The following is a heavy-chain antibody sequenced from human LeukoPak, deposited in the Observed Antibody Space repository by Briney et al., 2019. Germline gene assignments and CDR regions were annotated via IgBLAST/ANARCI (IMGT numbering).Heavy chain of an antibody. V-gene: IGHV3-33*01. J-gene: IGHJ5*02. CDR3: ARDGEGFGEMLFDP. CDR1: GFTFSSYG. CDR2: IWYDGSNK. Sequence: PGRSLRLSCAASGFTFSSYGMHWVRQAPGKGLEWVAVIWYDGSNKYYAESVKGRFTISRDNSKNTLYLQMNSLRAEDTAVYYCARDGEGFGEMLFDPWGQGTLVTVSS. D-gene: IGHD3-10*01.